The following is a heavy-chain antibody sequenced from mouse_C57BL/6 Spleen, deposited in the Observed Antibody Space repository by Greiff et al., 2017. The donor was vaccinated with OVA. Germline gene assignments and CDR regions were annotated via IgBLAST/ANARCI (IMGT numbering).Heavy chain of an antibody. D-gene: IGHD2-4*01. CDR3: AKSDSYDYDSWFAY. J-gene: IGHJ3*01. Sequence: QVQLQQSGPELVKPGASVKISCKASGYAFSSSWMNWVKQRPGKGLEWIGRIYPGDGGTNYNGKFKGKATLTADNSDSTAYMQLSSLTSEDSAVYFCAKSDSYDYDSWFAYWGQGTLVTVSA. CDR1: GYAFSSSW. CDR2: IYPGDGGT. V-gene: IGHV1-82*01.